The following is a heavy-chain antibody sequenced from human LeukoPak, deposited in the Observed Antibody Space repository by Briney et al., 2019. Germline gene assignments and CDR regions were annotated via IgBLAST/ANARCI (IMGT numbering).Heavy chain of an antibody. Sequence: SETLSLTCTVSGDSINNHYWSWIRQPPGKGLEWIGYIYYSGSTNYSPSLTSRVTISLDTSKNQFSLKLSSVTAADTAVYYCARRRGNFWSDYYAFDYWGLGALATVSS. V-gene: IGHV4-59*08. D-gene: IGHD3-3*01. CDR3: ARRRGNFWSDYYAFDY. J-gene: IGHJ4*02. CDR1: GDSINNHY. CDR2: IYYSGST.